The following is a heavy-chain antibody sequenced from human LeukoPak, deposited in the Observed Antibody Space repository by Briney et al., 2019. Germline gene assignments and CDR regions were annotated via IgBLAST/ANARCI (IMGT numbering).Heavy chain of an antibody. V-gene: IGHV4-30-4*01. CDR2: IYYSGST. J-gene: IGHJ1*01. CDR1: GGSISSGDYY. CDR3: ARSAYSSSWSEYFQH. Sequence: SQTLSLTCTVSGGSISSGDYYWSWIRQPPGKGLEWIGYIYYSGSTYYNPSLKSRVTTSVDTSKNQFSLKLSSVTAADTAVHYCARSAYSSSWSEYFQHWGQGTLVTVSS. D-gene: IGHD6-13*01.